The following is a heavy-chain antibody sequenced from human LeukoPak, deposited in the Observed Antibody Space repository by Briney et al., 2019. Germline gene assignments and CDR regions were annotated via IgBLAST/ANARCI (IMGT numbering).Heavy chain of an antibody. CDR2: IYPADSDI. J-gene: IGHJ4*02. CDR3: ARRYDTYRYNDY. V-gene: IGHV5-51*01. Sequence: GEPLKISCEAAGYRGTDCYVCGWRQKPGKGRVWMGSIYPADSDINYNPSFQGQVTISVDKSINTSYLKWSCLTAADTAIYYCARRYDTYRYNDYWGQGTLVTVS. D-gene: IGHD3-16*02. CDR1: GYRGTDCY.